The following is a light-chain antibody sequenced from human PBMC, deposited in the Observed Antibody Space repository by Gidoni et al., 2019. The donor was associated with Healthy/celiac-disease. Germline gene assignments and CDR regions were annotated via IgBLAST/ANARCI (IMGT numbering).Light chain of an antibody. Sequence: AIRMTQSTYSLSASTGDRVTITCRASQGISSYLAWYQQKPGKAPKLLINAASTLQSGVPSRFSGSGSGTDFTLTISCLQSEDFATYYCQQYYSYPLGFGQGTKLEIK. CDR1: QGISSY. CDR2: AAS. J-gene: IGKJ2*03. V-gene: IGKV1-8*01. CDR3: QQYYSYPLG.